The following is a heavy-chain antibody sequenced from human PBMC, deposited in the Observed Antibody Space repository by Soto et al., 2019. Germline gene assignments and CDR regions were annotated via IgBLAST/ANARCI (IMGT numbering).Heavy chain of an antibody. J-gene: IGHJ4*02. CDR2: MYYSGST. CDR3: ARFDYYDSSGYQETEY. Sequence: SETLSLTCTVSGGSISNYYCSWIRQPPGKGLEWIGYMYYSGSTNYNPSLKSRVTISIDTSKNQFSLKLSSVTAADTAVYYCARFDYYDSSGYQETEYWGQGTLVTVSS. V-gene: IGHV4-59*01. D-gene: IGHD3-22*01. CDR1: GGSISNYY.